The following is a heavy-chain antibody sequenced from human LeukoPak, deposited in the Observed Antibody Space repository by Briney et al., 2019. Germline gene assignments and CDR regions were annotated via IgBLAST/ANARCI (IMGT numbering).Heavy chain of an antibody. V-gene: IGHV4-59*11. Sequence: PSETLSLTRTVSGASISNHYWSWIRQSPGKGLEWIGYVHHNGDTNYNPSLKSRVATSVDTSRNQFSLTLYSVSAADTAVYYCARGSTRADDYWGQGTLATVSS. CDR3: ARGSTRADDY. D-gene: IGHD2/OR15-2a*01. CDR2: VHHNGDT. CDR1: GASISNHY. J-gene: IGHJ4*02.